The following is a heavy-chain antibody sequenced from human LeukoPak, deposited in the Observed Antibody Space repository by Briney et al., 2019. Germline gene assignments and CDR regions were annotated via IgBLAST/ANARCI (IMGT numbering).Heavy chain of an antibody. CDR3: ARDYAGTSRSRFDP. CDR1: GGSISSYY. V-gene: IGHV4-59*01. CDR2: IYYSGST. D-gene: IGHD4-23*01. J-gene: IGHJ5*02. Sequence: PSETLSLTCTVSGGSISSYYWSWIRQPPGKGLEGIGYIYYSGSTTYSPSLKSRVTISVDTSKNQFSLKLSSVTAADTALYYCARDYAGTSRSRFDPWGQGTLVTVSS.